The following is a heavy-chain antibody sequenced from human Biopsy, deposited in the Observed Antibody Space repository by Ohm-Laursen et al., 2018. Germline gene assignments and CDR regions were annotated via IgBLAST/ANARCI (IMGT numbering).Heavy chain of an antibody. CDR1: GFTFENYA. Sequence: SLRLPCAASGFTFENYAMNWVRQAPGKGLEWVSGISWNSGSVVYADSVKGRFTISRDNAKNSLYLQMHSLRAEDTAFYYCAKASGYSSGWPIDYWGQGNLVTVSS. J-gene: IGHJ4*02. V-gene: IGHV3-9*01. D-gene: IGHD6-19*01. CDR2: ISWNSGSV. CDR3: AKASGYSSGWPIDY.